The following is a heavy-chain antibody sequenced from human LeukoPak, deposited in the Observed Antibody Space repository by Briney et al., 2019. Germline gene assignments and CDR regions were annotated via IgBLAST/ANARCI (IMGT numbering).Heavy chain of an antibody. J-gene: IGHJ4*02. V-gene: IGHV3-49*04. D-gene: IGHD1-26*01. CDR3: TRASVIYSPFFDY. CDR2: IRSKAYGGTT. CDR1: GFTFGDYA. Sequence: GGSLRLSCTASGFTFGDYAMSWVRQAPGKGLEWVGFIRSKAYGGTTEYAASVKGRFTISRDDSKSIAYLQMTSLKTEDTAVYFCTRASVIYSPFFDYWGQGTLVTVSS.